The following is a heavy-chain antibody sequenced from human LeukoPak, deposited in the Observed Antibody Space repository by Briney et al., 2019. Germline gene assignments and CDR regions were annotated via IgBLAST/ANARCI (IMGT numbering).Heavy chain of an antibody. J-gene: IGHJ4*02. D-gene: IGHD6-13*01. Sequence: KSSETLSLTCTVSGGSISSYYWTWIRQPPGKGLEYIGYIYYSGSTNYNPSLKSRVTISLDTSKNHLSLRLSSVTAADTAVYYCARSSVEFSSSWYVDYWGQGTLVTVSS. CDR3: ARSSVEFSSSWYVDY. CDR1: GGSISSYY. V-gene: IGHV4-59*01. CDR2: IYYSGST.